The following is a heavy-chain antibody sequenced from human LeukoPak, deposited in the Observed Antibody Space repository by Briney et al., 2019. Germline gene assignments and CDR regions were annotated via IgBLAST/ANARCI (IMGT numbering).Heavy chain of an antibody. CDR3: ARGSQWLDSWFDC. CDR1: GFMFSSDA. D-gene: IGHD6-19*01. CDR2: ISYDGSNK. J-gene: IGHJ4*02. Sequence: EGSLRLSCAASGFMFSSDAMHWVRQAPGKGLEWVAVISYDGSNKYYADSEKGRITISRDNSKNMLYLQMNSLRTEDTAVYYCARGSQWLDSWFDCWGQGTLVTVSS. V-gene: IGHV3-30-3*01.